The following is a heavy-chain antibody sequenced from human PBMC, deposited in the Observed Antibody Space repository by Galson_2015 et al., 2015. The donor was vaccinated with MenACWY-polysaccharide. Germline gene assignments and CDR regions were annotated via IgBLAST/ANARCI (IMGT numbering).Heavy chain of an antibody. CDR1: EITFSSYA. D-gene: IGHD6-13*01. CDR3: AKCLCGAAGIAVAGTDY. CDR2: IIGGGGRT. J-gene: IGHJ4*02. V-gene: IGHV3-23*01. Sequence: SLRLSCAASEITFSSYAMSWVRQAPGKGLEWVSAIIGGGGRTYYADSVKGRFAISRDNSEYTLYLQMNSLRAEDTAVYYCAKCLCGAAGIAVAGTDYWGQGTLVTVSP.